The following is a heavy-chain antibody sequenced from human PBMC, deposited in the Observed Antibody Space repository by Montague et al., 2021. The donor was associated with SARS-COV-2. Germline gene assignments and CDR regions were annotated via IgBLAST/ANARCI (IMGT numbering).Heavy chain of an antibody. CDR3: ARDALGGLDV. CDR2: IYYTGRS. V-gene: IGHV4-34*09. J-gene: IGHJ6*02. D-gene: IGHD3-16*01. Sequence: IYYTGRSEYNPSLESRVSISVDTSKNEFSLTMNSVTAADTAVYYCARDALGGLDVWGQRTTVTVTS.